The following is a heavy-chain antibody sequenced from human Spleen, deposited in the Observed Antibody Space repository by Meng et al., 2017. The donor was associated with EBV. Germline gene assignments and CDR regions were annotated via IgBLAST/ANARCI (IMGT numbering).Heavy chain of an antibody. D-gene: IGHD1-26*01. J-gene: IGHJ5*02. V-gene: IGHV6-1*01. Sequence: QVQLQQSGPGLVKPSQTLSLTCAISGDSVSSNNAAWNWIRQSPSRGLEWLGRTYYRSNWYNDYAVSLRSRLTINPDTSKNQFSLQLRSVTPEDTAVYYCTRTPHSSADWFDPWGQGTLVTVSS. CDR2: TYYRSNWYN. CDR3: TRTPHSSADWFDP. CDR1: GDSVSSNNAA.